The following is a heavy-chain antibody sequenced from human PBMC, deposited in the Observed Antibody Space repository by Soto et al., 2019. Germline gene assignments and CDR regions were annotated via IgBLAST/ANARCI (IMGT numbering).Heavy chain of an antibody. CDR3: ARGTPLDF. CDR2: ISAYNGNT. J-gene: IGHJ4*02. Sequence: SXKVSFKASGYTXTSYGISWVRQAPGQGLEWIGWISAYNGNTNYAQKLQGRVTMTTDTSTSTDYMELRSLRSDDTAVYYCARGTPLDFWGQGTLGTVSS. V-gene: IGHV1-18*01. CDR1: GYTXTSYG.